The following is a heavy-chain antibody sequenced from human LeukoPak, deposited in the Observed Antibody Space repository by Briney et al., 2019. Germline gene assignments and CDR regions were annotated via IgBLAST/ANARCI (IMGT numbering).Heavy chain of an antibody. CDR2: ISAYNGNT. CDR3: ARQGRAVYYYGSGEPIDY. Sequence: GASVKVSYKASGYTFTSYGISWVRQAPGQGLEWMGWISAYNGNTNYAQKLQGRVTMTTDTSTSTAYMELRSLRSDDTAVYYCARQGRAVYYYGSGEPIDYWGQGTLVTVSS. D-gene: IGHD3-10*01. J-gene: IGHJ4*02. CDR1: GYTFTSYG. V-gene: IGHV1-18*01.